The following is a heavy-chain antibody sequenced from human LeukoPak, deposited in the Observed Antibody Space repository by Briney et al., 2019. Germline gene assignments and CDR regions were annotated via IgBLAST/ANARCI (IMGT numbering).Heavy chain of an antibody. V-gene: IGHV4-59*02. Sequence: PSETLSLTCTVSGGSVSNYYWSWIRQPPGKGLEWIGYIYYSGSTNYNPSLQSRVTISVDTSKNQFSLKVSSVTAADTAVYYCARSGYSSGWNYFHYYMDVWGKGTTVTVSS. CDR3: ARSGYSSGWNYFHYYMDV. CDR1: GGSVSNYY. CDR2: IYYSGST. D-gene: IGHD6-19*01. J-gene: IGHJ6*03.